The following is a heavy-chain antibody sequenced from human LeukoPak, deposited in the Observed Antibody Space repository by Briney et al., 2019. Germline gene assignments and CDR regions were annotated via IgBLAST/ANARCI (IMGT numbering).Heavy chain of an antibody. Sequence: ASVKVSCKASGYTFTSYAMHWVRQAPGQRLEWMGWINAGNGNTKYSQKFQGRVTITRDTSTSTAYMELRSLRSDDTAVYYCARSLNHYDFWSGYSFPMDYWGQGTLVTVSS. CDR1: GYTFTSYA. D-gene: IGHD3-3*01. CDR3: ARSLNHYDFWSGYSFPMDY. J-gene: IGHJ4*02. V-gene: IGHV1-3*01. CDR2: INAGNGNT.